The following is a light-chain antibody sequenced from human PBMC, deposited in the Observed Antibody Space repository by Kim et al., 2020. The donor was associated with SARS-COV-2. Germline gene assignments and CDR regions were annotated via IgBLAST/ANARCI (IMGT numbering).Light chain of an antibody. Sequence: PDSISGWSSQRLVHRDGNTYRNWFHQTPGQFPRRLIYKVSTRDSGVPDRFSGRGSGTDFTLKISRVEAEDVGVYYCMQGTHWPLTFGGGTKVDIK. V-gene: IGKV2-30*02. J-gene: IGKJ4*01. CDR1: QRLVHRDGNTY. CDR2: KVS. CDR3: MQGTHWPLT.